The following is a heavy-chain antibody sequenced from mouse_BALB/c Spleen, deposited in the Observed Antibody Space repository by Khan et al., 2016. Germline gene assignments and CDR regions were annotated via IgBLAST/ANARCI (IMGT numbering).Heavy chain of an antibody. J-gene: IGHJ1*01. CDR3: ARRYYCSSLWYFDV. CDR2: INPYNDGT. Sequence: IQLVQSGPELVKPGASVKMSCKASGYTFTTYVMHWVKQKPGQGLEWIGYINPYNDGTKYNEKFKGKATLTSDKSSSTAYMELSSLTSEDSAVXYCARRYYCSSLWYFDVWGAGTTVTVSS. CDR1: GYTFTTYV. V-gene: IGHV1S136*01. D-gene: IGHD1-1*01.